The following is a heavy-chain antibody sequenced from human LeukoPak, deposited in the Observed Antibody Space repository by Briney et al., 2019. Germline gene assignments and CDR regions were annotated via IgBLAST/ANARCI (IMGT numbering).Heavy chain of an antibody. Sequence: PSETLSLTCTVSGGSIGGSSHYWGWIRQPPGTGLEWIGTIYFGGSTYYDPSLKSRVTISVDTSKNQFSLKLTSVTAADTAVYYCARFHRDGYNWIDYWGQGTLVTISS. CDR3: ARFHRDGYNWIDY. J-gene: IGHJ4*02. V-gene: IGHV4-39*01. CDR2: IYFGGST. D-gene: IGHD5-24*01. CDR1: GGSIGGSSHY.